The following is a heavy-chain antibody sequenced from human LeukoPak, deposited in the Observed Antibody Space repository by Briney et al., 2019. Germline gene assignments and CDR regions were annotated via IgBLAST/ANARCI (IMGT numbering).Heavy chain of an antibody. J-gene: IGHJ6*03. CDR1: GFTFSTYH. CDR3: ATRKGNYMDV. D-gene: IGHD6-13*01. CDR2: IRYDGRNK. V-gene: IGHV3-30*02. Sequence: GESLSLPCAASGFTFSTYHIHWLRQAPGRGLEWVALIRYDGRNKYYGDSVKGRFTISRDNSKNTLYLQMNSLTVEGSAVYYCATRKGNYMDVWGKGTTVTVSS.